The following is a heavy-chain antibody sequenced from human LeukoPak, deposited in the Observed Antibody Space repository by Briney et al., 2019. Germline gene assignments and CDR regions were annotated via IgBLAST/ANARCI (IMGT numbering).Heavy chain of an antibody. CDR1: GDSISSYY. J-gene: IGHJ4*02. CDR2: IYTSGST. CDR3: ASGRTSGWPY. D-gene: IGHD6-19*01. V-gene: IGHV4-4*07. Sequence: SETLSLTCTVSGDSISSYYWSCIRQPAGKGLEWIGGIYTSGSTKYNPSLKSRVTMSVDASKNQFSLKLSSVTAADTAVYYCASGRTSGWPYWGQGTLVTVSS.